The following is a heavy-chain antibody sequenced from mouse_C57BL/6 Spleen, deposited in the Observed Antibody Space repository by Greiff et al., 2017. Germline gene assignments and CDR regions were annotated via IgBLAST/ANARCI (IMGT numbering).Heavy chain of an antibody. CDR1: GYAFSSSW. CDR3: ARSYAMDY. CDR2: IYPGDGDT. Sequence: QVQLKESGPELVKPGASVKISCKASGYAFSSSWMNWVKQRPGKGLEWIGRIYPGDGDTNYNGKFKGKATLTADKSSSTAYMQLSSLTSEDSAVYFCARSYAMDYWGQGTSVTVSS. J-gene: IGHJ4*01. V-gene: IGHV1-82*01.